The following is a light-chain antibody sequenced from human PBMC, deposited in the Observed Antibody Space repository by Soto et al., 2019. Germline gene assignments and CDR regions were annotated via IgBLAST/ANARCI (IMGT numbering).Light chain of an antibody. V-gene: IGKV3-15*01. CDR3: QQYNNWLQT. CDR2: GAS. Sequence: EIVMTQSPATLSVSPGERATLSCRASQSVSSNLVWYQQKPGQAPRLLIYGASTRATGIPARFSGSGSGTDFTLTISSLQSEDFAVYYCQQYNNWLQTFGQGTKVEIK. CDR1: QSVSSN. J-gene: IGKJ1*01.